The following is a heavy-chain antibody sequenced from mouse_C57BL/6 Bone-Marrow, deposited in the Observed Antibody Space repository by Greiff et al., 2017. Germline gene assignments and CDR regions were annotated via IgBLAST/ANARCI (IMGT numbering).Heavy chain of an antibody. Sequence: KQPGPGILQSSQTLSLTCSFSGSSLTTSGMGVSWIRQRPGKGLEWLAHTYWDDDKRYNPFLKNPPTTSKDTSRNQVFLTIAGVDTADTATGDCARKLLRTRYFDVWGTGTTVTVSS. D-gene: IGHD1-1*01. CDR2: TYWDDDK. J-gene: IGHJ1*03. CDR3: ARKLLRTRYFDV. V-gene: IGHV8-12*01. CDR1: GSSLTTSGMG.